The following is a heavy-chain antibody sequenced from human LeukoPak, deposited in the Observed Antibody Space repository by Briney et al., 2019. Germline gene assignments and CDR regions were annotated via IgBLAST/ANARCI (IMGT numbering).Heavy chain of an antibody. V-gene: IGHV3-66*01. Sequence: GGSLRLSCAASGFTVSNNYMNWVRQAPGKGLEWVSFIYSGGSTYYADSVKGRFTVSRDNSKNTLYLQMNSLRAEDTAVYYCARARRGYSGSRGSFYYMNVWGKGTTVTISS. J-gene: IGHJ6*03. CDR1: GFTVSNNY. CDR2: IYSGGST. CDR3: ARARRGYSGSRGSFYYMNV. D-gene: IGHD5-12*01.